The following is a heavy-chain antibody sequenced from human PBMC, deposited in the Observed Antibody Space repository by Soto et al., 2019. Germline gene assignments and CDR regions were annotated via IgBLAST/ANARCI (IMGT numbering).Heavy chain of an antibody. CDR1: GFTFSSYG. J-gene: IGHJ4*02. CDR2: IWYDGSNK. V-gene: IGHV3-33*01. Sequence: PGGSLRLSCAASGFTFSSYGMHWVRQAPGKGLEWVAVIWYDGSNKYYADSVKGRFTISRDNSKNTLYLQMNSLRAEDTAVYYCARDKGMATIDYWGQGTLVTVSS. D-gene: IGHD5-12*01. CDR3: ARDKGMATIDY.